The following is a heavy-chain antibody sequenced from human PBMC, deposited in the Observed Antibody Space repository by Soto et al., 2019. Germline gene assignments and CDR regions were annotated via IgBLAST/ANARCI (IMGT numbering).Heavy chain of an antibody. CDR3: ARDQVGMDV. V-gene: IGHV3-21*01. J-gene: IGHJ6*02. Sequence: GGSLRLSCAASGFTFSSYSINWVRQAPGKGLEWVSSIGSSSTYTYYADSLKGRLIISRDNAKNSVYLQINSLRVEDSAVYYCARDQVGMDVWGQGTPVTVSS. CDR2: IGSSSTYT. CDR1: GFTFSSYS.